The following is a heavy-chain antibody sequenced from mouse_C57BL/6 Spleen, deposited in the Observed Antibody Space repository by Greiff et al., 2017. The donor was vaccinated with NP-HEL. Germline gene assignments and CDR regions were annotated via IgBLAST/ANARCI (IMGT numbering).Heavy chain of an antibody. CDR2: IDPSDSYT. D-gene: IGHD1-1*01. Sequence: QVQLQQPGAELVKPGASVKLSCKASGYTFTSYWMQWVKQRPGQGLEWIGEIDPSDSYTNYNQKFKGKATLTVDTSSSTAYMKLSSLTSEDSAVYYWARGDYGSRDYYAMDYWGQGTSVTVSS. CDR1: GYTFTSYW. V-gene: IGHV1-50*01. J-gene: IGHJ4*01. CDR3: ARGDYGSRDYYAMDY.